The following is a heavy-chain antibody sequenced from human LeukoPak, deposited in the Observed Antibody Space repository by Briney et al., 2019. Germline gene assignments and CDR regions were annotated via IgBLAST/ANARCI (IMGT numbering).Heavy chain of an antibody. J-gene: IGHJ3*02. CDR2: IYTSGST. CDR3: ARDDYGGFHAFDI. V-gene: IGHV4-61*02. CDR1: GGSISSGSYY. D-gene: IGHD4-23*01. Sequence: PSETLSLTCTVSGGSISSGSYYWSWIRQPAGKGLEWIGRIYTSGSTNYNPSLKSRVTISVDTSKNQFSLKLSSVTAADTAVYYCARDDYGGFHAFDIWGQGTMVTVSS.